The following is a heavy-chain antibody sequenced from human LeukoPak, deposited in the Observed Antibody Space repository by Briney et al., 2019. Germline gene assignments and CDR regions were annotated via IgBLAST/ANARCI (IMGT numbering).Heavy chain of an antibody. CDR3: ARVAIIAAAGRLYYYYGMDV. J-gene: IGHJ6*02. CDR1: GFTFSSYW. CDR2: IKQDGSEK. D-gene: IGHD6-13*01. Sequence: GGSLRLSCAASGFTFSSYWMSWVRQAPGKGLEWVANIKQDGSEKYYVDSVKGRFTISRDNAKNSLYLQMNSLRAEDTAVYYCARVAIIAAAGRLYYYYGMDVWGQGTTVTVS. V-gene: IGHV3-7*01.